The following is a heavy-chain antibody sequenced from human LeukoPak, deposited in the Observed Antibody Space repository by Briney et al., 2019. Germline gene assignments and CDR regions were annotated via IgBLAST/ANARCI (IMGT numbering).Heavy chain of an antibody. J-gene: IGHJ5*02. CDR3: ARESMTTVFDP. V-gene: IGHV3-74*01. CDR2: ISGSGGST. CDR1: GFTFSSYW. D-gene: IGHD4-17*01. Sequence: PGGSLRLSCAASGFTFSSYWMSWVRQAPGKGLEWVSFISGSGGSTTYTDSVKGRFTISRDNAKSTLYLQMNSLRAEDTAVYYCARESMTTVFDPWGQGTLVTVSS.